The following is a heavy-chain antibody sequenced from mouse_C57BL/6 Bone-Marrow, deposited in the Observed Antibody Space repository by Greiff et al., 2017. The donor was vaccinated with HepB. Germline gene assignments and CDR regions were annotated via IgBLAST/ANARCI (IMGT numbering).Heavy chain of an antibody. CDR1: GYSITSGYY. J-gene: IGHJ2*01. CDR2: ISYDGSN. CDR3: ARDDYDYDFDY. D-gene: IGHD2-4*01. V-gene: IGHV3-6*01. Sequence: DVQLVESGPGLVKPSQSLSLTCSVTGYSITSGYYWNWIRQFPGNKLEWMGYISYDGSNNYNPSLKNRISITRDTSKNQFFLKLNSVTTEDTATYYCARDDYDYDFDYWGQGTTLTVSS.